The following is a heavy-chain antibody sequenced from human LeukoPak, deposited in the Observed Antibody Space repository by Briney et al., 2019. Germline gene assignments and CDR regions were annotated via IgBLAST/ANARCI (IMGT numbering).Heavy chain of an antibody. V-gene: IGHV1-69*06. CDR3: ATAHYGSGMGDAFDI. D-gene: IGHD3-10*01. CDR2: IIPIFGTA. J-gene: IGHJ3*02. Sequence: GALVKVSCKASGGTFSSYAISWVRQAPGQGLEWMGGIIPIFGTANYAQKFQGRVTITADKSTSTAYMELSSLRSEDAAVYYCATAHYGSGMGDAFDIWGQGTMVTVSS. CDR1: GGTFSSYA.